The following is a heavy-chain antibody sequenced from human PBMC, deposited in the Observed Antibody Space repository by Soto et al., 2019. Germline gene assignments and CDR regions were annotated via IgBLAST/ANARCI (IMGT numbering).Heavy chain of an antibody. Sequence: PGGSLRLSCAASGFTFSSYGMHWVRQAPGKGLEWVAVISYDGSNKYYADSVKGRFTISRDNSKNTLYLQMNSLRAEDTAVYYSAKDFATYYYDSSGILGYWGQGTLVTVSS. CDR3: AKDFATYYYDSSGILGY. V-gene: IGHV3-30*18. J-gene: IGHJ4*02. D-gene: IGHD3-22*01. CDR1: GFTFSSYG. CDR2: ISYDGSNK.